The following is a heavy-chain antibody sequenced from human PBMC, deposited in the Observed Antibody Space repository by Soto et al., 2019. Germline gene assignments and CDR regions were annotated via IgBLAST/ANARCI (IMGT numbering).Heavy chain of an antibody. V-gene: IGHV3-15*07. Sequence: GGSLRLSCAASGFTFSNAWMNWVRQAPGKGLEWVGRIKSKTDGGTTDYAAPVKGRFTISRDDSKNTLYLQMNSPKTEDTAVYYCTTDPVTMIVVVPYSGWGQGTLVTVSS. CDR2: IKSKTDGGTT. CDR1: GFTFSNAW. CDR3: TTDPVTMIVVVPYSG. J-gene: IGHJ4*02. D-gene: IGHD3-22*01.